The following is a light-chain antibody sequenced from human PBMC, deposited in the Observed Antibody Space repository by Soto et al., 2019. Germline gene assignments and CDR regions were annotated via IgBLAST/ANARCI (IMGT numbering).Light chain of an antibody. V-gene: IGLV2-14*01. CDR2: VIP. CDR1: SSDVGGYNY. CDR3: GSFTNPMNRYV. Sequence: QSALTQPASVSGSPGQWITISCTGTSSDVGGYNYVSWYQHHAGKAPKLIIYVIPYRPSGVSNRFAGSKSGDTASLTICGLQAEDEADYYCGSFTNPMNRYVFGTGTKLTVL. J-gene: IGLJ1*01.